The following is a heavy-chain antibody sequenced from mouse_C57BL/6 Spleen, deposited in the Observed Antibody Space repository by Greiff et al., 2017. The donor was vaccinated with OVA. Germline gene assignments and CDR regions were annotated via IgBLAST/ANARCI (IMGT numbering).Heavy chain of an antibody. CDR3: ARGGDYGRMDY. CDR2: ISYDGSN. Sequence: DVKLQESGPGLVKPSQSLSLTCSVTGYSITSGYYWNWIRQFPGNKLEWMGYISYDGSNNYNPSLKNRISITRDTSKNQFFLKLNSVTTEDTATYYCARGGDYGRMDYWGQGTSVTVSS. D-gene: IGHD1-1*02. V-gene: IGHV3-6*01. J-gene: IGHJ4*01. CDR1: GYSITSGYY.